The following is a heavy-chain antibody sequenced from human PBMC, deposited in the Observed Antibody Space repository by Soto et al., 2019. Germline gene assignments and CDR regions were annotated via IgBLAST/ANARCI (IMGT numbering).Heavy chain of an antibody. CDR2: INPNSGGT. J-gene: IGHJ6*02. D-gene: IGHD3-10*01. Sequence: GASVKVSCKASGYTFTGYYIHWVRQAPGQGLEWMGWINPNSGGTNYAQKFQGWVTMTRDTSISTAYMELSRLRSDDTAVYYCAISSGSYYKGNYYGMDVWGQGTMVTVSS. CDR1: GYTFTGYY. V-gene: IGHV1-2*04. CDR3: AISSGSYYKGNYYGMDV.